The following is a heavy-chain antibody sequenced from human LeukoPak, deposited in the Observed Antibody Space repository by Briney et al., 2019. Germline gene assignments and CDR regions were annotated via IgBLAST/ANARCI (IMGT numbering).Heavy chain of an antibody. CDR1: GFTFNNYW. D-gene: IGHD3-10*01. CDR2: INSDGSST. J-gene: IGHJ4*02. Sequence: GGSLRLSCEASGFTFNNYWMHWVRQVPGEGLVWVSHINSDGSSTSYADSVKGRFTVSRDNAKNTLYLLMSNLRAEDTAVYYCASPNGPGLYGSGNYFHWGQGTLVTVSS. V-gene: IGHV3-74*01. CDR3: ASPNGPGLYGSGNYFH.